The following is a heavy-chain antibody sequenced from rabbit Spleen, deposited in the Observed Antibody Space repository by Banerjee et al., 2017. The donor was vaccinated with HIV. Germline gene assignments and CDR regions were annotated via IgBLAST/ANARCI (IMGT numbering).Heavy chain of an antibody. D-gene: IGHD3-3*01. Sequence: QSLEESGGGLVKPGASLTLTCTASGFSFSSSYWICWVRQAPGKGLEWIACIYVDTSGNTAYASWAKGRFTISKTSSTTVTLQMTSLTAADTATYFCVRSRVDDGYALELWGPGTLVTVS. CDR3: VRSRVDDGYALEL. CDR2: IYVDTSGNT. J-gene: IGHJ4*01. V-gene: IGHV1S40*01. CDR1: GFSFSSSYW.